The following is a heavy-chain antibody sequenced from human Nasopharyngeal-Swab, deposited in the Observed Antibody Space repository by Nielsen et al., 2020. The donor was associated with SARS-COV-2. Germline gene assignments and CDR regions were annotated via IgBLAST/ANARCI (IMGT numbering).Heavy chain of an antibody. CDR1: GYTLTELS. D-gene: IGHD1-26*01. V-gene: IGHV1-24*01. J-gene: IGHJ5*02. CDR2: FDPEDGET. CDR3: APGVFPLLSIVGATGWWFDP. Sequence: ASVKVSCKVSGYTLTELSMHWVRQAPGKGLEWMGGFDPEDGETIYAQKFQGRVTMTEDTSTDTAYMELSSLRSEDTAVYYCAPGVFPLLSIVGATGWWFDPWGQGTLVTVSS.